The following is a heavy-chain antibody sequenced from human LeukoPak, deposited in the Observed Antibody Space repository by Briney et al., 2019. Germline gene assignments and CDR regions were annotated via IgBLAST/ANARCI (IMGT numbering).Heavy chain of an antibody. CDR3: ARASSWWPLDY. V-gene: IGHV4-34*01. J-gene: IGHJ4*02. CDR1: GGSFSNYY. CDR2: INHSGST. Sequence: PSETLSLTCAAYGGSFSNYYWSWIRQPPGKGLDWIWEINHSGSTNYNPSLKSGVTIAVDTSRNQFSLKISSETAADTAVYYCARASSWWPLDYWGQGTLVTVSS. D-gene: IGHD2-15*01.